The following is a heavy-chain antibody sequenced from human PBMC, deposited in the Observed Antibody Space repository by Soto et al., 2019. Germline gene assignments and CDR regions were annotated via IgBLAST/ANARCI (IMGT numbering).Heavy chain of an antibody. V-gene: IGHV3-48*03. D-gene: IGHD2-21*01. CDR2: ISSDGATI. CDR1: GLTFSKFE. CDR3: VRVGIVARPY. Sequence: EVQMVESGGGLVQPGGSLRLSCEVSGLTFSKFEMTWVRQAPGPGLEWVSSISSDGATIYYADSVKGRFTISRDNDKILLYRQMNSLKGEYTATYYCVRVGIVARPYWGQGTPVTVSS. J-gene: IGHJ4*02.